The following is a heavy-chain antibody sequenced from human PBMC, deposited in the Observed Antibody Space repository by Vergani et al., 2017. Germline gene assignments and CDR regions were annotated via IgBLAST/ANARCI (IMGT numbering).Heavy chain of an antibody. CDR3: AGGRRIYSNYFYYYYMDV. CDR2: IVVGSGNT. D-gene: IGHD4-11*01. Sequence: MKMVKSGHEVKKPGTSVKVSCKASGFTFTSSAMQWVRQARGQRLEWIGWIVVGSGNTNYAQKFQERVTITRDMSTSTAYMELSSLRSEDTAVYYCAGGRRIYSNYFYYYYMDVWGKGTTVTVSS. V-gene: IGHV1-58*02. J-gene: IGHJ6*03. CDR1: GFTFTSSA.